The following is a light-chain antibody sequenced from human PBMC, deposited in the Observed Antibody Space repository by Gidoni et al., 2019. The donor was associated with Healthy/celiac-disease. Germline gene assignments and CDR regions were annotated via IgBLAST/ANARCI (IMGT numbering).Light chain of an antibody. Sequence: EIVMTQSPATLSVSPGERAPLSCRASQSVSSNLAWYQQKPGQAPRLLIYGASTSATGIPARFSGSGSGTEFTLTISSLQSQDFAVYYCQQYNNWLPLTFGGGTKVEIK. CDR3: QQYNNWLPLT. V-gene: IGKV3-15*01. J-gene: IGKJ4*01. CDR1: QSVSSN. CDR2: GAS.